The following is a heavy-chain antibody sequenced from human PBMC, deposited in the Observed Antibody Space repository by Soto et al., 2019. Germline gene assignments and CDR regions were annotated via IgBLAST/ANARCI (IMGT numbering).Heavy chain of an antibody. D-gene: IGHD6-13*01. CDR3: ARGLREIAAAGTHWFDP. CDR1: GGSISSSSYY. J-gene: IGHJ5*02. Sequence: SETLSLTCTVSGGSISSSSYYWGWIRQPPGKGLEWIGGIYYSGSTYYNPSLKSRVTISVDTSKNQFSLKLSSVTAADTAVYYCARGLREIAAAGTHWFDPWGQGTLVTVSS. CDR2: IYYSGST. V-gene: IGHV4-39*01.